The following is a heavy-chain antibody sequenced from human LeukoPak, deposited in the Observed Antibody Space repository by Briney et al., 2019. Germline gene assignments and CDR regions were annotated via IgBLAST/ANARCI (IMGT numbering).Heavy chain of an antibody. CDR2: INHSGST. CDR3: ASDPGICSSCGWFDP. Sequence: PGGSLRLSWAASGSTFSSYSMNWIRQPPGKGLEWIGEINHSGSTNYNPSLKSRVTISVDTSKNQFSLKLSSVTAADTAVYYCASDPGICSSCGWFDPWGQGTLVTVSS. J-gene: IGHJ5*02. V-gene: IGHV4-34*01. D-gene: IGHD6-13*01. CDR1: GSTFSSYS.